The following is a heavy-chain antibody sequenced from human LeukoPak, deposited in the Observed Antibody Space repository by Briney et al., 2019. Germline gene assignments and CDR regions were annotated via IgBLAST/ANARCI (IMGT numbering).Heavy chain of an antibody. CDR1: GFTFSSYA. Sequence: GSLRLSCAASGFTFSSYAMSWVRQAPGKGLEWVSAISGSGGSTYYADSVKGRFTISRDNSKNTLYLQMNSLRAEDTAVYYCARGTYYYDSSGLFDYWGQGTLVTVSS. J-gene: IGHJ4*02. CDR2: ISGSGGST. D-gene: IGHD3-22*01. CDR3: ARGTYYYDSSGLFDY. V-gene: IGHV3-23*01.